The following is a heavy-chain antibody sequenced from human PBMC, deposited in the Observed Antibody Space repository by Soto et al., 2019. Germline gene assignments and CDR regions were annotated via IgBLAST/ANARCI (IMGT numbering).Heavy chain of an antibody. D-gene: IGHD4-17*01. J-gene: IGHJ4*02. CDR2: VTDSGGST. CDR1: GFIFGTYA. V-gene: IGHV3-23*01. CDR3: VRGKEGDYVFDY. Sequence: EVQLLESGGGLVQPGGSLRLSCAASGFIFGTYAMSWVRQAPGKGLEWVSAVTDSGGSTYYAGSVKGRFTISRNNSKNTLYLQMNRLRAEDTAVYYCVRGKEGDYVFDYWGQGTLVTVPS.